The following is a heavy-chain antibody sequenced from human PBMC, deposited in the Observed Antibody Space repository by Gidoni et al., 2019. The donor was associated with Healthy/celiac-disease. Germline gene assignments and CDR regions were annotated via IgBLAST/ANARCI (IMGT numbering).Heavy chain of an antibody. V-gene: IGHV3-23*01. Sequence: EVQLLESCGGFVQPRGSLRLSCAAPGFTFSSYAISWVRQAPGKGLEWVSAISGSGGRTYYADSVKGRFTISRDNSKNTLYLQMNSLRAEDTAVYYCASLIVADVDYWGQGTLVTVSS. J-gene: IGHJ4*02. CDR3: ASLIVADVDY. CDR1: GFTFSSYA. CDR2: ISGSGGRT. D-gene: IGHD5-12*01.